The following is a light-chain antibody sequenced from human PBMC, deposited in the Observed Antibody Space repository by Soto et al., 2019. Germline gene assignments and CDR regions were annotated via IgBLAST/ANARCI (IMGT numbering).Light chain of an antibody. Sequence: DIQMTQSPSTLSASAGDRVTITCRASQSSSTWLAWYQQKPGKAPKFLIYDASSLESGVPSRFSGSGSGTEFTLTISSLQPDDFATYYCQQYKSYPLTFGGGTKV. J-gene: IGKJ4*01. CDR1: QSSSTW. CDR3: QQYKSYPLT. V-gene: IGKV1-5*01. CDR2: DAS.